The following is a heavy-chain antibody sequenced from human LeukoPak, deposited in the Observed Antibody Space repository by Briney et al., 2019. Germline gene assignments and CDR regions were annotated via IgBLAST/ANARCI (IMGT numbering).Heavy chain of an antibody. CDR1: GFTFSSYS. CDR3: ARDPSGMALSDAFDI. Sequence: GGSLRLSCAASGFTFSSYSMNWVRQAPGKGLEWVSSISSSSYIYYADSVKGRFTISRDNAKNSLYLQMNSLRAEDTAVYYCARDPSGMALSDAFDIWGQGTMVTVSS. CDR2: ISSSSYI. J-gene: IGHJ3*02. V-gene: IGHV3-21*01. D-gene: IGHD2/OR15-2a*01.